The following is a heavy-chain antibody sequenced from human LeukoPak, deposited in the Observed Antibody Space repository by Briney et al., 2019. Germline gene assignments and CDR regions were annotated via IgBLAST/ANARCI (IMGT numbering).Heavy chain of an antibody. J-gene: IGHJ4*02. V-gene: IGHV3-7*01. CDR1: GFTFSSCW. D-gene: IGHD1-1*01. Sequence: PGGSLRLSCAASGFTFSSCWMSWVRQAPGKGLEWVANIKQDGSEKYYVDSVKGRFTISRDNAKNSLYLQMNSLRAEDTAVYYCARSIRYSPFDYWGQGTLVTVSS. CDR2: IKQDGSEK. CDR3: ARSIRYSPFDY.